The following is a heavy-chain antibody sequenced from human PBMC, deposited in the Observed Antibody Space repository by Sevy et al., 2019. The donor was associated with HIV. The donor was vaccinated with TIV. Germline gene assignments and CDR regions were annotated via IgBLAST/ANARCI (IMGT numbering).Heavy chain of an antibody. J-gene: IGHJ5*02. V-gene: IGHV4-30-2*01. CDR3: ARDRIAAAGLGWCDP. CDR1: GGSISSGGYS. D-gene: IGHD6-13*01. Sequence: SETLSLTCSVSGGSISSGGYSWSWIRQPPGKGLEWIGYIYHSGSTYYNPSLKSRVTTSVDRSKNQFSLKLSSVTAADTAVYYCARDRIAAAGLGWCDPWGQGTLVTVSS. CDR2: IYHSGST.